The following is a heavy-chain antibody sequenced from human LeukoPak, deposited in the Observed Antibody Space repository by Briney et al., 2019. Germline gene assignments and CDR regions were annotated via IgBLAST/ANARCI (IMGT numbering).Heavy chain of an antibody. CDR3: ARHGGVGGYYVDY. D-gene: IGHD3-3*01. J-gene: IGHJ4*02. Sequence: SETLSLTCTVSGGSISSYYWSWIRQPPGKGLEWIGYIYYSGSTNYNPSLKSRVTISVDTSKNQFSLKLSSVTAADTAVYYCARHGGVGGYYVDYWGQGTLVTVSS. CDR2: IYYSGST. CDR1: GGSISSYY. V-gene: IGHV4-59*08.